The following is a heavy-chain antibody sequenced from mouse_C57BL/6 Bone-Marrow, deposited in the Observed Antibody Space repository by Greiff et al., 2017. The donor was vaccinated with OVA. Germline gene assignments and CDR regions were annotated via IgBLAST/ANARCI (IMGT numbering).Heavy chain of an antibody. V-gene: IGHV1-72*01. Sequence: QVQLQQPGAELVKPGASVKLSCKASGYTFTSYWMHWVKQRPGRGLEWIGRIDPNSGGPKYNEKFKSKATLTVDNPSSTAYMQLSSLTSEDSSVYYCARGQGLWWGYFDVWGTGTTVTVSS. D-gene: IGHD1-1*02. CDR3: ARGQGLWWGYFDV. CDR2: IDPNSGGP. J-gene: IGHJ1*03. CDR1: GYTFTSYW.